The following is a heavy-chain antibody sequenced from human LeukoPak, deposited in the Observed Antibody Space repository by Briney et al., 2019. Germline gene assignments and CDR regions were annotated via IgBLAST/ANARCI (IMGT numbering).Heavy chain of an antibody. V-gene: IGHV3-20*04. Sequence: GVSLRLFCAASRFTFYEYGMNWLRQAPGKGLEWVSDIKWNGGSTGYAGAVKGRFTIHRDNAKKSVYLQMHSLRAEDTALYYCARGYFYDSSGYYGNLDYWGQGTLVTVSS. CDR3: ARGYFYDSSGYYGNLDY. J-gene: IGHJ4*02. D-gene: IGHD3-22*01. CDR2: IKWNGGST. CDR1: RFTFYEYG.